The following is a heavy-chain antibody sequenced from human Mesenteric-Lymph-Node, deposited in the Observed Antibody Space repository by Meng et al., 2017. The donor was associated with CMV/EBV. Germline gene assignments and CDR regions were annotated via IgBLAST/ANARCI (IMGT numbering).Heavy chain of an antibody. V-gene: IGHV1-2*02. CDR2: INPNSGGT. Sequence: ASVKVSCKASGYTFTGYYMHWVRQAPGQGLEWMGWINPNSGGTNYAQKFQGRVTMTRDTSISTAYMEVRSLRSDDTAVYYCARTIRYYYGSSDYWGQGTLVTVSS. D-gene: IGHD3-10*01. CDR3: ARTIRYYYGSSDY. CDR1: GYTFTGYY. J-gene: IGHJ4*02.